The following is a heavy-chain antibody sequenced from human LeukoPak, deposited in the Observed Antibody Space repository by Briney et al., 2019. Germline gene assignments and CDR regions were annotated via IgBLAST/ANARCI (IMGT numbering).Heavy chain of an antibody. V-gene: IGHV3-21*01. CDR2: ISSSSNYI. J-gene: IGHJ4*02. Sequence: PGGSLRLSCAASGFTFSSYTMNWVRQAPGKGLEWVSCISSSSNYIYYADSVKGRFTISRDNAKNSLYLQMNSLRAEDTAVYYCARDQHFDYWGQGTLVTVSS. CDR1: GFTFSSYT. CDR3: ARDQHFDY.